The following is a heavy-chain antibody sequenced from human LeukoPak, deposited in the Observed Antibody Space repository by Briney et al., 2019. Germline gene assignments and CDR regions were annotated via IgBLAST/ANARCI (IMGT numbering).Heavy chain of an antibody. D-gene: IGHD1-26*01. Sequence: SVEVSCKASGGTFSSYAISWVRQAPGQGLEWVGGIIPIFGTANYAQKFQGRVTITADESTSTAYMELSSLRSEDTAVYYCARPLVDRYSGSIDGDYYYGMDVWGQGTTVTVSS. J-gene: IGHJ6*02. CDR2: IIPIFGTA. CDR3: ARPLVDRYSGSIDGDYYYGMDV. CDR1: GGTFSSYA. V-gene: IGHV1-69*13.